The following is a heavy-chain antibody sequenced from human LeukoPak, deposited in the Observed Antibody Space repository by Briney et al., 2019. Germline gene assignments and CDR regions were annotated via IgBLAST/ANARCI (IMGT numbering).Heavy chain of an antibody. D-gene: IGHD2-2*02. CDR2: ISYDGSNK. J-gene: IGHJ4*02. CDR3: ARDANHQLLYLGPFDY. Sequence: PGGSLRLSCAASGFTFSSYWMSWVRQAPGKGLEWVAVISYDGSNKYYADSVKGRFTISRDNSKNTLYLQMNSLRAEDTAVYYCARDANHQLLYLGPFDYWGQGTLVTVSS. CDR1: GFTFSSYW. V-gene: IGHV3-30-3*01.